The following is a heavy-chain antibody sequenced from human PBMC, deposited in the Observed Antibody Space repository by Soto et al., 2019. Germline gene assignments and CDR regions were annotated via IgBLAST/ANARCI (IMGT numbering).Heavy chain of an antibody. CDR2: ISSSSSYI. J-gene: IGHJ5*02. V-gene: IGHV3-21*01. CDR1: GFTFSSYS. CDR3: ARDSSSSSEFNWFDP. Sequence: RLSCAASGFTFSSYSMNWVRQAPGKGLEWVSSISSSSSYIYYADSVKGRFTISRDNAKNSLYLQMNSLRAEDTAVYYCARDSSSSSEFNWFDPWGQGTLVTVSS. D-gene: IGHD6-13*01.